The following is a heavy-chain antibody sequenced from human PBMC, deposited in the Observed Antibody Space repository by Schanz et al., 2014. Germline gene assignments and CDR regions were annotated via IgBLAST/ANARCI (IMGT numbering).Heavy chain of an antibody. V-gene: IGHV3-30*18. CDR3: AKDTGYCHGGACYCFEY. D-gene: IGHD2-8*02. J-gene: IGHJ4*02. Sequence: VQVVESGGGLVQPGGSRRLSCEASGFTFSSYGMHWVRQAPGKGLEWVAVISYDGNNEDYADSVKGRFSISRDNSQNTLYLQMDSLRPEDTAVYFCAKDTGYCHGGACYCFEYWGLGILVTVSS. CDR2: ISYDGNNE. CDR1: GFTFSSYG.